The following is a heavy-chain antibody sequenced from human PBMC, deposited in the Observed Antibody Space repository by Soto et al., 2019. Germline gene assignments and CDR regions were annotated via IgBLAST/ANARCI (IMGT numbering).Heavy chain of an antibody. CDR3: ARGVVVVAATDAFDI. Sequence: EVQLVESGGGLVKPGGSLRLSCAASGFTFSSYSMNWVRQAPGKGLEWVSSISSSSSYIYYADSVKGRFTISRDNAKNSLYLQMNSLRAEETAVYYCARGVVVVAATDAFDIWGQGTMVTVSS. J-gene: IGHJ3*02. CDR2: ISSSSSYI. CDR1: GFTFSSYS. D-gene: IGHD2-15*01. V-gene: IGHV3-21*01.